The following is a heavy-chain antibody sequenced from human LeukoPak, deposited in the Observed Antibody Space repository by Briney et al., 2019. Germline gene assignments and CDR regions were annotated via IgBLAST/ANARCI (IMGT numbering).Heavy chain of an antibody. J-gene: IGHJ4*02. D-gene: IGHD4-23*01. CDR2: IYWSGSH. CDR3: ARDNGGNSVDY. V-gene: IGHV4-31*03. CDR1: GGSISSGGYY. Sequence: SQTLSLTCTVSGGSISSGGYYWSWIREHPGKGLVWLGYIYWSGSHYYNPSLKSRVTISADTSKNQFSLNLSSVTAADTAVYYCARDNGGNSVDYWGQGTLVTVSS.